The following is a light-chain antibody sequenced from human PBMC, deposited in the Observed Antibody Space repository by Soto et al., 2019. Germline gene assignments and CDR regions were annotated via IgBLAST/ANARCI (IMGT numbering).Light chain of an antibody. J-gene: IGKJ4*01. CDR2: DAS. CDR3: QQYNNWPPLT. CDR1: QSVSSN. V-gene: IGKV3-15*01. Sequence: EIVMTQSPATLSVSPGERATLSCRASQSVSSNFAWYQQKPGQAPRLLIYDASTRATGIPARFSGSGSGTDFTLTISSLQSEDFAVYYCQQYNNWPPLTFGGGTKVEIK.